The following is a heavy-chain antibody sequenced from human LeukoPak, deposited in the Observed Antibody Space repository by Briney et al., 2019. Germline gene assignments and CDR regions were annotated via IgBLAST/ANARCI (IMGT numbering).Heavy chain of an antibody. Sequence: GGFLRLSCAASGFTFSKYGMSWVRQAPGKGLEWVSIISGSGDTTYYADSVKGRFTISRDNSKNTLGLLMNSLSAEDTALYYCAKDSSFYYGSGTPPHDAFDMWGQGTMVTVSS. CDR2: ISGSGDTT. CDR1: GFTFSKYG. V-gene: IGHV3-23*01. J-gene: IGHJ3*02. D-gene: IGHD3-10*01. CDR3: AKDSSFYYGSGTPPHDAFDM.